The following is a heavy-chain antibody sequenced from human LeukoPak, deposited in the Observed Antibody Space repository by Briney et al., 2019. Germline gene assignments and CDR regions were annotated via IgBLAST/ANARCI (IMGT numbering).Heavy chain of an antibody. V-gene: IGHV4-39*01. Sequence: SETLSLTWTVSGXSITTNIDYWGWIRQPPGKPREWIGSIFYTGTTYYNPSLESRATISIETSRSQFSLKLSSVTAADTAVYYCARRGGITGTNDYWGQGTLVTVSS. J-gene: IGHJ4*02. CDR1: GXSITTNIDY. CDR2: IFYTGTT. CDR3: ARRGGITGTNDY. D-gene: IGHD1-7*01.